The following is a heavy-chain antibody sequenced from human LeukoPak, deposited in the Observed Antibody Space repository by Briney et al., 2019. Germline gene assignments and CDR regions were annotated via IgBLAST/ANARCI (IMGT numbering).Heavy chain of an antibody. CDR2: IYYSGST. D-gene: IGHD1-26*01. CDR1: GGSISSSSYY. Sequence: PSETLSLTCTVSGGSISSSSYYWGWIRQPPGKGLEWIGSIYYSGSTYYNPSLKSRVTISVDTSKNQFSLKLSSVTAADTAVYYCARGRYSGSYGYWGQGTLVTVSS. V-gene: IGHV4-39*07. CDR3: ARGRYSGSYGY. J-gene: IGHJ4*02.